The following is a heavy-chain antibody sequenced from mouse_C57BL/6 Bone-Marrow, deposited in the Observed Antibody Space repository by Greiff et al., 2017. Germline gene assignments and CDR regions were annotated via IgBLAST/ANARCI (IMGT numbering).Heavy chain of an antibody. D-gene: IGHD1-1*01. CDR1: GFTFSDYG. CDR3: ERHEYYGSSYGYFDV. J-gene: IGHJ1*03. Sequence: EVKLVESGGGLVQPGGSLKLSCAASGFTFSDYGMAWVRQAPRKGPEWVAFISNLAYSIYYADTVTGRFTIARENAKNTLYLEMSSLRSEDTAMYYCERHEYYGSSYGYFDVWGTGTTVTVSS. CDR2: ISNLAYSI. V-gene: IGHV5-15*01.